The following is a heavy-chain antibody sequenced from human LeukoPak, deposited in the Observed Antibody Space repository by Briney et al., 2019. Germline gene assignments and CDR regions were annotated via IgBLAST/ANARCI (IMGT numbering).Heavy chain of an antibody. CDR3: ATSRVFDY. Sequence: PGGSLRLSCVASGFTSSGYRMSWVRQAPGKGLQWVANIKQDGSQKYYVDSVKGRFTISRDNIQNSLYLQMHSLRIEDTAVYYCATSRVFDYWGQGALVTVSS. CDR1: GFTSSGYR. J-gene: IGHJ4*02. V-gene: IGHV3-7*01. CDR2: IKQDGSQK.